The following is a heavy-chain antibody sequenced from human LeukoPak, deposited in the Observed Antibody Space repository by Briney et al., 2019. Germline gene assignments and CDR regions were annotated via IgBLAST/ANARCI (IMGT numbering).Heavy chain of an antibody. J-gene: IGHJ4*02. CDR2: IYYSGST. D-gene: IGHD1-26*01. CDR3: ARREGATAPVDY. CDR1: GGSISSYY. Sequence: KPSETLSLTCTVSGGSISSYYWSWIRQPPGKGLEWIGYIYYSGSTNYNPSLKSRVTISVDTSKNQFSLKLSSVTAADTAVYYCARREGATAPVDYWGQGTLVTVSS. V-gene: IGHV4-59*08.